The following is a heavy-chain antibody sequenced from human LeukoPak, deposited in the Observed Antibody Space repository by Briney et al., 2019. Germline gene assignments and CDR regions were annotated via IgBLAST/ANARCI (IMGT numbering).Heavy chain of an antibody. D-gene: IGHD3-16*01. V-gene: IGHV5-51*01. J-gene: IGHJ4*02. Sequence: SPSFQGQVTISADKSISTAYLQWRSLKASDGAIYYCAKNTGEGNYFDHWGQGTLVTVSS. CDR3: AKNTGEGNYFDH.